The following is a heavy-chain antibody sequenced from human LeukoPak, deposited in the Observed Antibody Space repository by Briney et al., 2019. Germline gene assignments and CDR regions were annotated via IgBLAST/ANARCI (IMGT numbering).Heavy chain of an antibody. V-gene: IGHV1-69*05. CDR2: IIPIFGTA. J-gene: IGHJ4*02. Sequence: ASVKVSCKASGGTFSSYAISWVRQAPGQGLEWMGRIIPIFGTATYAQKFQGRVTITTDESTGTAYMELSSLRSEDTAVYYCARMGGNFDSWGQGTLVPVSS. CDR3: ARMGGNFDS. CDR1: GGTFSSYA. D-gene: IGHD3-16*01.